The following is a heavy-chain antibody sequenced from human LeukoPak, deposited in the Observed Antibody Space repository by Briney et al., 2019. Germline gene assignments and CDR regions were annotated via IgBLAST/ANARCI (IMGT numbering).Heavy chain of an antibody. V-gene: IGHV3-48*03. J-gene: IGHJ6*03. CDR1: GFTFSSYE. Sequence: PGGSLRLSCAASGFTFSSYEMNWVRQAPGKGLEWVSYISSSGSTIYYADSVKGRFTISRDRSKNTVYLQMNGLRADDTAVYYCAKDDVAAFATGYMDVWGKGTTVTVSS. CDR2: ISSSGSTI. CDR3: AKDDVAAFATGYMDV. D-gene: IGHD6-6*01.